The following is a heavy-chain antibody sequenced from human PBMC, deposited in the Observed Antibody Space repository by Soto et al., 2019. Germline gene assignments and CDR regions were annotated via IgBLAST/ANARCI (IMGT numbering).Heavy chain of an antibody. J-gene: IGHJ4*02. D-gene: IGHD1-7*01. CDR3: AGVGTTEWSPGYEYYFDY. CDR2: IIPSFGAA. CDR1: VGTFSSYA. Sequence: GASVKDTCMASVGTFSSYAISWVRQAPGQGREGRGGIIPSFGAANYEEKFQGRVTITADEYTSTAYMELVSLRTEEKAVYYCAGVGTTEWSPGYEYYFDYWGQGTLVTVSS. V-gene: IGHV1-69*13.